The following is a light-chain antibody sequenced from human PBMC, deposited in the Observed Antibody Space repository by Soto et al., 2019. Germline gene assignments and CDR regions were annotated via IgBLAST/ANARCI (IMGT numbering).Light chain of an antibody. J-gene: IGKJ5*01. Sequence: AIQLTQSPSSLSASVGDRVTITCRASQDIKGALAWYQQKPGKPPKLLIFDVSSLQSGVLSRFSGSGSGTVFTFTISSLQAEDFATYYCQQFNTYPITFGQGTRLEI. V-gene: IGKV1-13*02. CDR2: DVS. CDR1: QDIKGA. CDR3: QQFNTYPIT.